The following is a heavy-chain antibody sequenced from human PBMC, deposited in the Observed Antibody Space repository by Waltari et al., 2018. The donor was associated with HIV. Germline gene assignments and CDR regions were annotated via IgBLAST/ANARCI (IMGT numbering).Heavy chain of an antibody. CDR3: ASIAYCGGDCYPRGMDV. D-gene: IGHD2-21*02. V-gene: IGHV3-66*01. CDR2: IYSGGST. Sequence: EVQLVESGGGLVQPGGSLRLSCAASGFTVSSNYMSWVRQAPGKGLGWVAVIYSGGSTYYADSVKGRFTISRDNSKNTLYLQMNSLRAEDTAVYYCASIAYCGGDCYPRGMDVWGQGTTVTVSS. CDR1: GFTVSSNY. J-gene: IGHJ6*02.